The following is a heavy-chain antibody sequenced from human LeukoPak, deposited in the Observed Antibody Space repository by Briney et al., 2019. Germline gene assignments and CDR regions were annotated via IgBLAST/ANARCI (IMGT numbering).Heavy chain of an antibody. V-gene: IGHV3-23*01. CDR2: ISGSGGST. Sequence: PAGSLRLSCAASGLTFSSYAMSWVRQAPGKGLEWVSTISGSGGSTYYAGSVKGRFTISRDNSKNTLYLQMNSLRAEDTAVYYCAKILWDYYDSSGYRGGSYFDYWGQGTLVTVSS. D-gene: IGHD3-22*01. CDR1: GLTFSSYA. CDR3: AKILWDYYDSSGYRGGSYFDY. J-gene: IGHJ4*02.